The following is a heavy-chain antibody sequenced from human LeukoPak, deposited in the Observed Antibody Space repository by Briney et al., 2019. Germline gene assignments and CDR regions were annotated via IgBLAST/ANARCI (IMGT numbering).Heavy chain of an antibody. Sequence: GGSLRLSCAASGFTFSSYGMHWVRQAPGKGLEWVAVIWYDGSNKYYADSVKGRFTISRDNSKNTLYLQMNSLRAEDTAVYYCARDFRRIAVAGGASWFDPWGQGTLVTVSS. J-gene: IGHJ5*02. CDR1: GFTFSSYG. CDR2: IWYDGSNK. D-gene: IGHD6-19*01. V-gene: IGHV3-33*01. CDR3: ARDFRRIAVAGGASWFDP.